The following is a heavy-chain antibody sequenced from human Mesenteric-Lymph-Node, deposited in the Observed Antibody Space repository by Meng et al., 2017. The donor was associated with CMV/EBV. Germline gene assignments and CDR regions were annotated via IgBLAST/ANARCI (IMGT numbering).Heavy chain of an antibody. V-gene: IGHV4-39*07. CDR1: GGSISSSSYY. Sequence: SETLSLTCTVSGGSISSSSYYWGWIRQPPGKGLEWIGSIYYSGSTYYNPSLKSRVTISVDTSKNQFSLKLSSVTAADTAVYYCARAMDSSSFDYWGQGTLVTVSS. CDR3: ARAMDSSSFDY. J-gene: IGHJ4*02. CDR2: IYYSGST. D-gene: IGHD6-6*01.